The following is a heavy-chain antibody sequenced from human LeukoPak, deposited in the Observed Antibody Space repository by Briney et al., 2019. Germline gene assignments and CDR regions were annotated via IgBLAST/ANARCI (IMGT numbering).Heavy chain of an antibody. CDR3: PRTSRPRYAYDRGGNY. V-gene: IGHV3-7*01. CDR2: INQDGSQK. J-gene: IGHJ4*02. CDR1: GFTFRSYW. D-gene: IGHD3-22*01. Sequence: GGSLRLSCAASGFTFRSYWMTWVRQAPGKGLEWVANINQDGSQKYYVDSVKGRFTISRDNAKNSLYLQMNSLRGEETAVYYGPRTSRPRYAYDRGGNYWGQGTLVTVSS.